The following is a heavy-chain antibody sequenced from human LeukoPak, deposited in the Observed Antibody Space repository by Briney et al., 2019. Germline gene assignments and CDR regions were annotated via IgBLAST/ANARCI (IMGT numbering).Heavy chain of an antibody. J-gene: IGHJ4*02. CDR1: GFIFDTHD. CDR3: AKPSGSGVDY. V-gene: IGHV3-30*02. Sequence: GGSLRLSCGASGFIFDTHDMHWVRQAPGKGLEWVAFIRSDGYHTYYADSVKGRFTITRDNSKNTLYLQMNSLRLEDMAVYYCAKPSGSGVDYWGRGTRVTVSS. D-gene: IGHD1-26*01. CDR2: IRSDGYHT.